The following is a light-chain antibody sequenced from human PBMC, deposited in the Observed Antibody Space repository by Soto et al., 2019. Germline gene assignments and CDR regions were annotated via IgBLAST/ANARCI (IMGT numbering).Light chain of an antibody. J-gene: IGKJ2*01. Sequence: DVVMTLSPLSLPVTLGEPASISCRSSQSLLFIDGNSYLSWFQQRPGQSPRRLIYRASNRDSGVPDRFSGSGSGTDFTLKISRVEAEDVGIYYCMQGTHWPPVTFGQGTKLEIK. V-gene: IGKV2-30*01. CDR3: MQGTHWPPVT. CDR1: QSLLFIDGNSY. CDR2: RAS.